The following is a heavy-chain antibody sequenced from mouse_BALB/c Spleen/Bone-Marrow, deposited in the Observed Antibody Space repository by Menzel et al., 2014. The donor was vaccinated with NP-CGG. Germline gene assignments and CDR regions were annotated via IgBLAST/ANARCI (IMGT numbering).Heavy chain of an antibody. CDR2: INSNGGGT. Sequence: EVKLVESGGGLVKLGGSLKLSCAASGFTFSSYYMSWVPQTPEKRLELVAAINSNGGGTYYPDTVKGRLTISRDNAKNTLYLQMSSLRSEGTALYYCARRFTTGVTTGAMDYWGQGTSVTVSS. J-gene: IGHJ4*01. CDR3: ARRFTTGVTTGAMDY. D-gene: IGHD1-1*01. CDR1: GFTFSSYY. V-gene: IGHV5-6-2*01.